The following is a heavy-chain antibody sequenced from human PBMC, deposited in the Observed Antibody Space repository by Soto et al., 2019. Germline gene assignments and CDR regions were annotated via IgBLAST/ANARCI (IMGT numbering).Heavy chain of an antibody. Sequence: SETLSLTCTVSGGSISSSSYYWGWIRQPPGKGLEWIGSIYYSGSTYYNPSLKSRVTISVDTSKNQFSLKLSSVTAADTAVYYCARLTIFGVVTPAEYFQHWGQGTLVTVSS. CDR2: IYYSGST. J-gene: IGHJ1*01. D-gene: IGHD3-3*01. CDR1: GGSISSSSYY. CDR3: ARLTIFGVVTPAEYFQH. V-gene: IGHV4-39*01.